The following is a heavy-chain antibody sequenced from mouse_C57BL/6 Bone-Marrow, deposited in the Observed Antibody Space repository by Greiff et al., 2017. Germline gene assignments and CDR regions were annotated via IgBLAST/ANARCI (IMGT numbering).Heavy chain of an antibody. J-gene: IGHJ2*01. CDR1: GYTFTDYE. D-gene: IGHD1-1*01. Sequence: VKLQESGAELVRPGASVTLSCKASGYTFTDYEMHWVKQTPVHGLEWIGAIDPETGGTAYNQKFQGKAILTADKSSSTAYMELRSLTSEDSAVSYGATITTLVATRYFDYWGQGTTLTVSS. V-gene: IGHV1-15*01. CDR3: ATITTLVATRYFDY. CDR2: IDPETGGT.